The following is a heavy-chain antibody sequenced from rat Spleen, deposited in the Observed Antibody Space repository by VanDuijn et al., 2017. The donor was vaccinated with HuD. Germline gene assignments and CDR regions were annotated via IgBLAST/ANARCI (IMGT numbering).Heavy chain of an antibody. CDR2: IWAGGNT. CDR1: GFSLTSNS. Sequence: QVQLKESGPGLVQPSQTLSLTSTVSGFSLTSNSVHWVRQSPGKGLEWMGVIWAGGNTDSNSAPTSRLDISRDTSKGQVFLKMNGLQTEDIATYYCARQDYYGYYYVMDAWGQGTSVTVSS. V-gene: IGHV2-30*01. J-gene: IGHJ4*01. D-gene: IGHD1-6*01. CDR3: ARQDYYGYYYVMDA.